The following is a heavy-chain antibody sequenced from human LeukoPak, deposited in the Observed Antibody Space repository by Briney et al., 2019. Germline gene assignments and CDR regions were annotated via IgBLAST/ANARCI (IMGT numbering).Heavy chain of an antibody. CDR3: AKGSIMLWV. J-gene: IGHJ4*02. CDR1: GFTFSIYA. D-gene: IGHD2-8*01. V-gene: IGHV3-23*01. Sequence: GGSLRLSCAASGFTFSIYAMSWVRQAPGKGLEWVSSISASGTSPYYTDSVKGRFTISRDTSKNTLSLQMNSLRVDDTAVYYCAKGSIMLWVGGQGTLVTVSS. CDR2: ISASGTSP.